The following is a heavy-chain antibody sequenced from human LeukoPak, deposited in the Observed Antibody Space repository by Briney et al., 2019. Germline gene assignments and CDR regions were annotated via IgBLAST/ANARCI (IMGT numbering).Heavy chain of an antibody. V-gene: IGHV4-59*01. D-gene: IGHD5-18*01. CDR2: IYYSGST. J-gene: IGHJ4*02. CDR3: AREDTAMAYYFDY. Sequence: PSETLSLTCTVSGGSISSYYWSWIWQPPGKGLEWIGYIYYSGSTNYNPSLKSRVTISVDTSKNQFSLKLSSVTAADTAVYYCAREDTAMAYYFDYWGQGTLVTVSS. CDR1: GGSISSYY.